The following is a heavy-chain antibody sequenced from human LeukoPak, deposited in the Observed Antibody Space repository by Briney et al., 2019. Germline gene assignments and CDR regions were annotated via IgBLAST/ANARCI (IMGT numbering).Heavy chain of an antibody. CDR2: IIPIFGTA. J-gene: IGHJ5*02. D-gene: IGHD3-10*01. V-gene: IGHV1-69*13. Sequence: SVKVSCKASGYTFINYGISWVRQAPGQGLEWMGGIIPIFGTASYAQKFQGRVTITADESTSTAYMELSSLRSEDTAMYYCARDLTMVRGAKYRPYNWFDPWGQGTLVTVSS. CDR3: ARDLTMVRGAKYRPYNWFDP. CDR1: GYTFINYG.